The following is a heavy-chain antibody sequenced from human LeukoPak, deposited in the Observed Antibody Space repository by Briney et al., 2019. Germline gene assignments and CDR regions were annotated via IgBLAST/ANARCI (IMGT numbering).Heavy chain of an antibody. D-gene: IGHD3-22*01. V-gene: IGHV3-43*02. J-gene: IGHJ2*01. CDR3: AKEGTDYYDSSGYYYYWYFDL. CDR1: GFTFDDYA. Sequence: GGSLRLSCAASGFTFDDYAMHWGRQAPGKGLGWVSLLCGDGSITYYADSVKGRFTISRDNSKNTLYLQMNSLGTEDTALYYCAKEGTDYYDSSGYYYYWYFDLWGRGTLVTVSS. CDR2: LCGDGSIT.